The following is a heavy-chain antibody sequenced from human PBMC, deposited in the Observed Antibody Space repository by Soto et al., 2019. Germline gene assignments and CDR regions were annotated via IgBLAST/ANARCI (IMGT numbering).Heavy chain of an antibody. CDR2: IFYSGST. J-gene: IGHJ4*02. D-gene: IGHD6-19*01. V-gene: IGHV4-59*01. CDR3: ARDGSSGWGRRLHNNFDS. CDR1: GGSINNYY. Sequence: SETLSLTCTVSGGSINNYYWSWIRQPPGKGLEWIGYIFYSGSTNYNPSLKSRVTISVDTSKNQFSLKLTSVTASDTAVYYCARDGSSGWGRRLHNNFDSWGQGTLVTVSS.